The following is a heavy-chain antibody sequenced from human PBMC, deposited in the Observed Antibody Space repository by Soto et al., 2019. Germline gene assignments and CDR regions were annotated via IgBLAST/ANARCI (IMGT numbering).Heavy chain of an antibody. Sequence: EVQLVESGGGLVQPGGSLRLSCTASGFTFSDSWMTWVRQAPGKGLEWVARIKPDESEKKYADSVKGRFSISRDNAKNSSYLPMDSLRGEDTAVYYCVRGGSNYDSWGQGTLVTVSS. CDR3: VRGGSNYDS. V-gene: IGHV3-7*01. J-gene: IGHJ5*02. D-gene: IGHD4-4*01. CDR2: IKPDESEK. CDR1: GFTFSDSW.